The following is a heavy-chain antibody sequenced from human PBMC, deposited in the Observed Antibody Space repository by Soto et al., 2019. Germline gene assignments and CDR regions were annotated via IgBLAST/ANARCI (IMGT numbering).Heavy chain of an antibody. V-gene: IGHV3-33*01. J-gene: IGHJ4*02. CDR3: ARDPLSSGYLGSSPLDY. D-gene: IGHD3-22*01. Sequence: GGSLRLSCAASGFTFSSYGMHWVRQAPGKGLEWVAVIWYDGSNKYYADSVKGRFTISRDNSKNTLYLQMNSLRAEDTAVYYCARDPLSSGYLGSSPLDYWGQGTLVTVSS. CDR1: GFTFSSYG. CDR2: IWYDGSNK.